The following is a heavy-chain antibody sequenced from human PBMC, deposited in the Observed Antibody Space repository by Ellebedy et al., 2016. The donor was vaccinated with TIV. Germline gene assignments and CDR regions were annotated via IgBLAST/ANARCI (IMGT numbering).Heavy chain of an antibody. D-gene: IGHD5-12*01. CDR2: FYYSGIT. CDR1: GGSISDYY. Sequence: SETLSLTXSVPGGSISDYYWSWIRQPPGKGLEWIGYFYYSGITNYNPSLKSRVTLSVGTSKNQFSLKLSSVTAADTAVYYCATLRGYSGYDTAGQPYYYYYMDVWGKGTTVTVSS. V-gene: IGHV4-59*01. J-gene: IGHJ6*03. CDR3: ATLRGYSGYDTAGQPYYYYYMDV.